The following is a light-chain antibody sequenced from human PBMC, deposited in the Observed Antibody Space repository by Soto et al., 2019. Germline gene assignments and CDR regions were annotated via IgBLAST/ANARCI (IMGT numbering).Light chain of an antibody. J-gene: IGLJ1*01. CDR3: CSYAGSSTPYV. CDR1: SSDVGSYNL. Sequence: QSVLTQPASVSGSPGQSITISCTGTSSDVGSYNLVSWYQQHPGKAPKLMIYEGSKRPSGVSNRFSGSKSGNTASLTISGLQAEDEADYYCCSYAGSSTPYVFGTETKVTV. V-gene: IGLV2-23*01. CDR2: EGS.